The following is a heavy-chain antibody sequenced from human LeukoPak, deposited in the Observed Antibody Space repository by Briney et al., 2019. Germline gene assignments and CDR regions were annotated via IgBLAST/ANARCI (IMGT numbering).Heavy chain of an antibody. Sequence: ASVKVSCKASGYTFTGYYMHWVRQAPGQGLEWMGWINPNSGGTNYAQKFQGRVTMTEDTSTDTAYMELSSLRSEDTAVYYCATGRKSVDYWGQGTLVTVSS. CDR2: INPNSGGT. V-gene: IGHV1-2*02. CDR3: ATGRKSVDY. J-gene: IGHJ4*02. CDR1: GYTFTGYY.